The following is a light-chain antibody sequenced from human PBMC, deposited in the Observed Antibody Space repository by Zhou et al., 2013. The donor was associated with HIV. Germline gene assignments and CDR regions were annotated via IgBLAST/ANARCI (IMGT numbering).Light chain of an antibody. CDR3: QQRSRWPIT. CDR2: GAS. J-gene: IGKJ5*01. V-gene: IGKV3D-20*02. CDR1: QSVSSSY. Sequence: EVVMTQSPGTLSLSPGERATLSCRASQSVSSSYVAWYQQKPGQAPRLLIYGASNRATRIPDRFSGSGSGADFTLTISRLEPEDFGVFYCQQRSRWPITFGQGTRLDIK.